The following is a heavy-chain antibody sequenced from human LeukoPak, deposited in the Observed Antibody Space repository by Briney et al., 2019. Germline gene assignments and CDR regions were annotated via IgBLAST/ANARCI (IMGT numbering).Heavy chain of an antibody. CDR2: INPSGGST. J-gene: IGHJ4*02. V-gene: IGHV1-46*01. D-gene: IGHD5-24*01. CDR1: GYTFTSYY. Sequence: GASVKVSCKASGYTFTSYYMHWVRQAPGQGLEWMGIINPSGGSTSYAQKFQGRVTMTRDMSTSTVYMELRRLRYEDTAVDYCARGPPRRDGYNPFSFDYWGQGTLVTVSS. CDR3: ARGPPRRDGYNPFSFDY.